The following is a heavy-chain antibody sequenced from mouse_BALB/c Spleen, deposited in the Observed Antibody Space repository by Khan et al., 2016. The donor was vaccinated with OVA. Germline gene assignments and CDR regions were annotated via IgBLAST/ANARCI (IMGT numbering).Heavy chain of an antibody. CDR2: ISYSGNT. Sequence: EVQLQESGPGLVKPSQSLSLTCTVTGYSITSDYAWNWIRQFPGNKLEWMGFISYSGNTKYNPSLKSRISITRDTSKNQFFLLLNSVTPEDTATDYCARGYGEDFDYWGQGTTLIVSS. CDR3: ARGYGEDFDY. J-gene: IGHJ2*01. CDR1: GYSITSDYA. V-gene: IGHV3-2*02. D-gene: IGHD2-10*02.